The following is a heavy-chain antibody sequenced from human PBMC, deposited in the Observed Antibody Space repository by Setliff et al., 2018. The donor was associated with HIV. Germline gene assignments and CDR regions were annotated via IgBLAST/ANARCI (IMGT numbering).Heavy chain of an antibody. Sequence: GASVKVSCKTSGSTFGAYYIHWVRQAPGQGLEWMGWINPHSGDPTSAGKFEDRILMTRDTSVRTVYMELTSLTYDDTAVYYCARDDPKTFNYEFDAWGQGILVTVSS. D-gene: IGHD3-16*01. CDR1: GSTFGAYY. CDR2: INPHSGDP. CDR3: ARDDPKTFNYEFDA. V-gene: IGHV1-2*02. J-gene: IGHJ5*02.